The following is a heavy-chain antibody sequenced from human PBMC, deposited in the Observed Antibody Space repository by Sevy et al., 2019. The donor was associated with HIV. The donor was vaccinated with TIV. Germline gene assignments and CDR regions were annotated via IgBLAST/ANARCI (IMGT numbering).Heavy chain of an antibody. D-gene: IGHD2-2*01. Sequence: GESLKISCAASGFTFSSYSMNWVRQAPGKGLEWVSYISSSSSTIYYADSVKGRFTISRDNAKNSLYMQMNGLRDEDTAVYYCARALVSSTVADYYYYGMDVWGQGTTVTVSS. CDR1: GFTFSSYS. V-gene: IGHV3-48*02. J-gene: IGHJ6*02. CDR2: ISSSSSTI. CDR3: ARALVSSTVADYYYYGMDV.